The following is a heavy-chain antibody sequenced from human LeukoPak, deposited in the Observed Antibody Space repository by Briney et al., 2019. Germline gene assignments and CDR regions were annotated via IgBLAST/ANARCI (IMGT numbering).Heavy chain of an antibody. CDR1: GYTFTSYG. Sequence: ASVKVSCKASGYTFTSYGISWGRQAPGQGLEWMGWISTHNGNTNYAQKFQGRVTMTTDTSTSTAYMEPRSLRSDDTAVYYCARGASYVILTGYSYFDYWGQGTLVTVSS. J-gene: IGHJ4*02. CDR3: ARGASYVILTGYSYFDY. D-gene: IGHD3-9*01. V-gene: IGHV1-18*01. CDR2: ISTHNGNT.